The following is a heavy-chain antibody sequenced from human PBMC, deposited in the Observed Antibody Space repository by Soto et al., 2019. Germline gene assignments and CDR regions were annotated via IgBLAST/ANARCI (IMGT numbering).Heavy chain of an antibody. CDR2: IYSSGNA. Sequence: QVQLQESGPGLVKPSETVSLICTVSGDSISGYYWSWIRQPAGKGLEWIGRIYSSGNANYNPSLKSRVSMSVDMSKNQFSLKVTSVTAADTAMYYCARGDVFDLCGQGTKVTVSS. CDR1: GDSISGYY. V-gene: IGHV4-4*07. CDR3: ARGDVFDL. J-gene: IGHJ3*01.